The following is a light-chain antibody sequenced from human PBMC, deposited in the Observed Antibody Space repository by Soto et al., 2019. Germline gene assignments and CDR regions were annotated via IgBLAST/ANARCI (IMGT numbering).Light chain of an antibody. CDR1: QSVSSSY. J-gene: IGKJ5*01. V-gene: IGKV3-20*01. Sequence: EIVLTQSPGTLSFSPGERSTLSCMASQSVSSSYLAWYQQKPGQAPSLLIYGASRRATGIPDRFSGSGSGTDFTLTISRLEPEDFAVYYCQQYDSSPITFGQGTRLEIK. CDR2: GAS. CDR3: QQYDSSPIT.